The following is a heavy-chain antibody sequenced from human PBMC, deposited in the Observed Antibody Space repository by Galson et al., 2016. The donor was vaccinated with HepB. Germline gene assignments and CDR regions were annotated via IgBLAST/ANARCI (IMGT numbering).Heavy chain of an antibody. V-gene: IGHV4-59*01. D-gene: IGHD3-16*01. Sequence: SETLSLTCTVSDGSISNYYWNWIRQPPGKGLEWIGYIHYSGSSKCNPPLKSRVTMSVDTSKNQFSLRLSSVTAADTAVYYCARWGTYTEKHAFDIWGQGTMVTVSS. CDR2: IHYSGSS. CDR3: ARWGTYTEKHAFDI. J-gene: IGHJ3*02. CDR1: DGSISNYY.